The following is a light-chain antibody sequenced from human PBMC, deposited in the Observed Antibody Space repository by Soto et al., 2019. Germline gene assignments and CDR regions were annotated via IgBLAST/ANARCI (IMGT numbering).Light chain of an antibody. CDR1: QIVLYSSNNKNY. Sequence: DIVMTQSPDSLAVFLGERATINCKSSQIVLYSSNNKNYLAWYQQKAGQPPKLLIYWASTRESGVPDRFSGSGSGTDFTLTISSLQAEDVAVYYCQQYYATPPYTFGQGTKLEIK. CDR3: QQYYATPPYT. V-gene: IGKV4-1*01. CDR2: WAS. J-gene: IGKJ2*01.